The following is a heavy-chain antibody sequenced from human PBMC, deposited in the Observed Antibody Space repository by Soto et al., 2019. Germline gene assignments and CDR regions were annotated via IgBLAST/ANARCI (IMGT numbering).Heavy chain of an antibody. Sequence: EVQLLESGGGLVQPGGSLRLSCAASGFTFSSYAMNWVRQAPGKGLEWVSTMSGSGARKYYADSVKGLFTIPRDNSKNTLYQKMHSLRAEDTARYSCAKGAAANQDACDIWGKGTMVTVYS. J-gene: IGHJ3*02. CDR2: MSGSGARK. V-gene: IGHV3-23*01. D-gene: IGHD2-15*01. CDR1: GFTFSSYA. CDR3: AKGAAANQDACDI.